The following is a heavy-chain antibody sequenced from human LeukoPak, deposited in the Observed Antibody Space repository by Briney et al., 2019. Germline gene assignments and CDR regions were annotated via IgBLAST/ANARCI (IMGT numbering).Heavy chain of an antibody. Sequence: GASVKVSCKASGGTFSSYAISWVRQAPGQGLEWMGRIIPILGIANYAQKFQGRVTITADKSTSTAYMELSSLRSEDTAVYYCARETGLVWIYCGRDCLGDNWFDPWGQGTLVTVSS. J-gene: IGHJ5*02. CDR3: ARETGLVWIYCGRDCLGDNWFDP. D-gene: IGHD2-21*02. V-gene: IGHV1-69*04. CDR2: IIPILGIA. CDR1: GGTFSSYA.